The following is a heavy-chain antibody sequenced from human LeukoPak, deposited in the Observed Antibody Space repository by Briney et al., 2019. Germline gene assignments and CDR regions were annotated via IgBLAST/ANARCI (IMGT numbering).Heavy chain of an antibody. CDR3: AKDRGISMVRGVQDY. D-gene: IGHD3-10*01. J-gene: IGHJ4*02. CDR1: GFTFSSYA. V-gene: IGHV3-23*01. Sequence: GGSLRLSCAASGFTFSSYAMSWVRQAPGKGLEWVSAISGSGGSTYYADSVKGRFTISRDNSKNTLYLQMNSLRAEDTAVYYCAKDRGISMVRGVQDYWGQGTLVTVSS. CDR2: ISGSGGST.